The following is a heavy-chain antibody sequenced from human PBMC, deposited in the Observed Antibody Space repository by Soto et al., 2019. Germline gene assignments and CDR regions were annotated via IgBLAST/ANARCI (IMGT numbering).Heavy chain of an antibody. D-gene: IGHD2-2*01. V-gene: IGHV3-74*01. CDR3: VRGAYTSTRFDL. CDR1: GFTFSSYW. CDR2: INIDGSIT. J-gene: IGHJ4*02. Sequence: GGSLRLSCAASGFTFSSYWMNWVRQAPGKGLVWVSRINIDGSITSYADSVKGRFTISRDNAKNTLHLQMNMLRAEDSAVYYCVRGAYTSTRFDLWGQGGLVTVSS.